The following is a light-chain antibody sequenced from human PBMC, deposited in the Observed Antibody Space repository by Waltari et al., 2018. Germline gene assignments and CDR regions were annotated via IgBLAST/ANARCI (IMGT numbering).Light chain of an antibody. CDR3: QQSYSTPVT. CDR1: QSISSY. CDR2: AAS. Sequence: DIQMTQSPSSLSASVGERVTITCRASQSISSYLNWYQQKPGKAPKLLIYAASSLPSGVPARFSGSGSGTDFTLTISSLQPEDFATYYCQQSYSTPVTFGQGTKLEIK. V-gene: IGKV1-39*01. J-gene: IGKJ2*01.